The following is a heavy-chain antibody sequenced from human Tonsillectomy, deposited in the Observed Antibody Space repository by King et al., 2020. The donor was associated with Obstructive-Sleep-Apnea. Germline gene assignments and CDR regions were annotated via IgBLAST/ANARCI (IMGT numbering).Heavy chain of an antibody. J-gene: IGHJ6*02. Sequence: VQLVESGGGLVQPGGSLRLSCAASGFTFSSYSMSWVRQAPGKGLEWVSSISASGGSTNYADSVMGRFTISRENSKNTLYLQMNSLRAEDTAVCYCAEQGTIYGVVTEVDYYGMDVWGQGTTVTVSS. CDR3: AEQGTIYGVVTEVDYYGMDV. V-gene: IGHV3-23*04. CDR1: GFTFSSYS. CDR2: ISASGGST. D-gene: IGHD3-3*01.